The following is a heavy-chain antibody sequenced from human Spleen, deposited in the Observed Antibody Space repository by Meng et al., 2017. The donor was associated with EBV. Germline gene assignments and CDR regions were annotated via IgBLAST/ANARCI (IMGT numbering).Heavy chain of an antibody. D-gene: IGHD2-2*01. Sequence: EVQGVGSGGGVVCPGGSLSCSCAASGINFRGYWVHWVRQVPGKGLVWVSRINRDESVINYADVVKGRFTISRDNDKNIVYLQMNSLRTDDTAIYYCAKDCFGDQDSWGQGTLVTVSS. CDR2: INRDESVI. CDR1: GINFRGYW. J-gene: IGHJ4*02. CDR3: AKDCFGDQDS. V-gene: IGHV3-74*01.